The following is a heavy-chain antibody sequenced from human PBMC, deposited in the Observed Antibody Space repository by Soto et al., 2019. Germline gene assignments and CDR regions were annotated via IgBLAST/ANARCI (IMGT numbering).Heavy chain of an antibody. V-gene: IGHV1-69*02. CDR2: VNPIVGMS. D-gene: IGHD3-10*01. Sequence: QVQLVQSGAEVKKPGSSVKVSCTASGGTFNSYTLNWVRQAPGQRLEWVGRVNPIVGMSSSASKSQGRVTMTADKSTSKAYMDLTGLKSEDTAVYYCATSYGSGSTHFASWGQGTLVTVSS. J-gene: IGHJ4*02. CDR1: GGTFNSYT. CDR3: ATSYGSGSTHFAS.